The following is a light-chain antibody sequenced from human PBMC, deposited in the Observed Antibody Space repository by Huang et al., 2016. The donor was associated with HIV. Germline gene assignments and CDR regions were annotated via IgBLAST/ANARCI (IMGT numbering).Light chain of an antibody. Sequence: EIVLTQSPGTLSLSPGERATLACRASQSLSSYYLAWYQQKPGQAPRLLIYGASSRATGIPDRFSGSGSGTEFTLTISRLEPEEFAMYYCQHYGTSPTWTFGQGTKVDIK. CDR3: QHYGTSPTWT. CDR1: QSLSSYY. J-gene: IGKJ1*01. V-gene: IGKV3-20*01. CDR2: GAS.